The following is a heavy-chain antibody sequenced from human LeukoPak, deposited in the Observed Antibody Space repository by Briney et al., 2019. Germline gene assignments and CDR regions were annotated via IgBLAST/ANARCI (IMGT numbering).Heavy chain of an antibody. CDR1: GFTFSSYW. D-gene: IGHD2-15*01. V-gene: IGHV3-74*03. J-gene: IGHJ4*02. Sequence: PGGSLRLSCAASGFTFSSYWMHWVRQAPGKGLVWVSRINGDGRTTTYADSVKGRFTISRDNAKNTLYLQMNSLRAEDTAVYYCTRALGGSYSDQWGQGTLVTVSS. CDR3: TRALGGSYSDQ. CDR2: INGDGRTT.